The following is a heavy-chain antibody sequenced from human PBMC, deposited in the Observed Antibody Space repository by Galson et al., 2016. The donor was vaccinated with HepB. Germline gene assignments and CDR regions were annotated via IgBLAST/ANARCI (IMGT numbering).Heavy chain of an antibody. J-gene: IGHJ4*02. CDR1: GFTFSSYA. Sequence: SLRLSCATSGFTFSSYAMTWVRQAPGKGLEWVSYIGRSSTPIYYGDPVKGRFTISRDNAENSLYLQMNSLRDEDTAVYYCARDSGVSGADDYWGQGTLVIVSS. CDR3: ARDSGVSGADDY. D-gene: IGHD6-13*01. V-gene: IGHV3-48*02. CDR2: IGRSSTPI.